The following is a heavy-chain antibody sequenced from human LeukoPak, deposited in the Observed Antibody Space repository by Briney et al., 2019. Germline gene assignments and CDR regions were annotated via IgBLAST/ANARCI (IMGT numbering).Heavy chain of an antibody. V-gene: IGHV3-23*01. J-gene: IGHJ4*02. CDR2: ISGSGGST. CDR3: ARRDLYYFDGSGYYRGSFDY. D-gene: IGHD3-22*01. Sequence: PGGSLRLSCAASGFTFSSYAMSWVRQAPGKGLEWVSGISGSGGSTYYADSVKGRFTISRDNSKNTLFLQMDSLRAEDTAVYYCARRDLYYFDGSGYYRGSFDYWGQGTLVTVSS. CDR1: GFTFSSYA.